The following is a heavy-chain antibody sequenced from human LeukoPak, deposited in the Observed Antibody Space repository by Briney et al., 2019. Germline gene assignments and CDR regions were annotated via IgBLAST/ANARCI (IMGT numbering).Heavy chain of an antibody. V-gene: IGHV3-21*01. CDR3: ARERACGASSCVAYYFDS. D-gene: IGHD2-2*01. J-gene: IGHJ4*02. CDR2: ISGSSTYI. CDR1: GFTFSNAW. Sequence: GGSLRLSCAASGFTFSNAWMSWVRQAPGQGLEWVSSISGSSTYIYYADSVKGRFTISRDNAKSSLYLQMDSLRAEDTAVYYCARERACGASSCVAYYFDSWGQGTLVTVSS.